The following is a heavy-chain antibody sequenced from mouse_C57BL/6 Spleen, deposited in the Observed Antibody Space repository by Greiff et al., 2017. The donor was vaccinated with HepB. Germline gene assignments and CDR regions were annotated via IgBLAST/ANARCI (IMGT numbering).Heavy chain of an antibody. CDR3: ARSDYAWFAY. J-gene: IGHJ3*01. CDR2: IYPGDGDT. V-gene: IGHV1-82*01. D-gene: IGHD2-4*01. CDR1: GYAFSSSW. Sequence: LQESGPELVKPGASVKISCKASGYAFSSSWMNWVKQRPGKGLEWIGRIYPGDGDTNYNGKFKGKATLTADKSSSTAYMLLSSLTSEDSAVYFGARSDYAWFAYWGQGTLVTVSA.